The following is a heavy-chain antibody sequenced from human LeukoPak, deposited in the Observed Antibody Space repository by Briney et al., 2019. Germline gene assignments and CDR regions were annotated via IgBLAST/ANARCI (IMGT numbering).Heavy chain of an antibody. Sequence: SETLSLTCTVSGGSISTFYWSWIRQPPGKGLEWIGYIYYSGNTNYNPSLKSRVAISVDTSNNQFSLNLNFVTAADTAVYYCARGDTAMAPNWFDPWGQGTLVTVSS. D-gene: IGHD5-18*01. CDR2: IYYSGNT. J-gene: IGHJ5*02. V-gene: IGHV4-59*01. CDR3: ARGDTAMAPNWFDP. CDR1: GGSISTFY.